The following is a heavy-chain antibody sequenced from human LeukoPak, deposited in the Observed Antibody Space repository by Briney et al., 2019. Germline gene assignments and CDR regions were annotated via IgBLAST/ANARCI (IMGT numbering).Heavy chain of an antibody. V-gene: IGHV1-2*02. D-gene: IGHD5-12*01. Sequence: SSVRVSCTAAGYTFTHYYLHWWRQAPGHGVEWMGWVNPDSGGTHYAKKVQGRVTMTRDTSISTAYMELSSLRSDGTAVYFCAREIVATIGGAFDIWGKGTMVTVSS. J-gene: IGHJ3*02. CDR3: AREIVATIGGAFDI. CDR2: VNPDSGGT. CDR1: GYTFTHYY.